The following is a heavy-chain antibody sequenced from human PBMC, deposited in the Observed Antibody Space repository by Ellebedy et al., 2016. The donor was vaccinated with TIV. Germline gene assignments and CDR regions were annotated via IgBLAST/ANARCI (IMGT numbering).Heavy chain of an antibody. CDR3: ARDSHAAVAGRDY. Sequence: AASVKVSCKASRYTFTSYGIRWVRHAPGQGLEWMGWISAYNGNTNYAQKLQGRVTMTTDTSTSTAYMELRSLRSDDTAVYYCARDSHAAVAGRDYWGQGTLVTVSS. CDR1: RYTFTSYG. D-gene: IGHD6-19*01. J-gene: IGHJ4*02. CDR2: ISAYNGNT. V-gene: IGHV1-18*04.